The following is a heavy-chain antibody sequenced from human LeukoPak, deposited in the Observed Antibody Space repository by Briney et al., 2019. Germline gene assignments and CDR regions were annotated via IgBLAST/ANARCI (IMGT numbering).Heavy chain of an antibody. Sequence: GGSLRLSCAASGFTFRSYAMHWVRQASGKGLEYVSAISSNGGSTYYANSVKGRFTISRDNSKNTLYLQMGSLRAEDMAVYYCARVGDTDVFDIWGQGTMVIVSS. CDR3: ARVGDTDVFDI. D-gene: IGHD3-16*01. V-gene: IGHV3-64*01. J-gene: IGHJ3*02. CDR1: GFTFRSYA. CDR2: ISSNGGST.